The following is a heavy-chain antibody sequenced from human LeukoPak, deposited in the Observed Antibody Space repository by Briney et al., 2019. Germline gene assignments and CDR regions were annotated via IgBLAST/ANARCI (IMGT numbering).Heavy chain of an antibody. CDR3: ARVSEADSGSYYDAFDI. CDR1: GYTFTGYC. V-gene: IGHV1-2*02. J-gene: IGHJ3*02. CDR2: INPNSGGT. D-gene: IGHD1-26*01. Sequence: ASVKVSCKASGYTFTGYCMHWVRQAPGQGLEWMGWINPNSGGTNYAQKFQGGVTMTRDTSISTAYMELSRLRSDDTAVYYCARVSEADSGSYYDAFDIWGQGTMVTVSS.